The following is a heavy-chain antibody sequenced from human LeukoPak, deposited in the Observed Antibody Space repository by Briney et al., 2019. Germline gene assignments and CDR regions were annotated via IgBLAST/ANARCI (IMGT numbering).Heavy chain of an antibody. CDR3: ARLYGDHTPYYYYYMDV. CDR2: IYYSGST. J-gene: IGHJ6*03. Sequence: SETLSLTCTVSGASISTNSYYWGWIRQPPGKGLEWIGYIYYSGSTNYNPSLKSRVTISVDTSKNQFSLKLSSVTAADTAVYYCARLYGDHTPYYYYYMDVWGKGTTVTISS. V-gene: IGHV4-61*05. CDR1: GASISTNSYY. D-gene: IGHD4-17*01.